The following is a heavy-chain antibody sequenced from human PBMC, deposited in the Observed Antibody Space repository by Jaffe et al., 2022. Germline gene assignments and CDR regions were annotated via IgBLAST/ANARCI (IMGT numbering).Heavy chain of an antibody. J-gene: IGHJ4*02. Sequence: EVQLVESGGGLVQPGGSLRLSCAASGFTFSSYEMNWVRQAPGKGLEWVSYISSSGSTIYYADSVKGRFTISRDNAKNSLYLQMNSLRAEDTAVYYCARTPMDDYGSYYFDYWGQGTLVTVSS. V-gene: IGHV3-48*03. CDR2: ISSSGSTI. CDR1: GFTFSSYE. D-gene: IGHD4-17*01. CDR3: ARTPMDDYGSYYFDY.